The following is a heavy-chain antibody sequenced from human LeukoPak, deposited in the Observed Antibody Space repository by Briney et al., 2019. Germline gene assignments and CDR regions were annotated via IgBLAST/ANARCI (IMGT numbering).Heavy chain of an antibody. J-gene: IGHJ5*02. V-gene: IGHV4-59*08. CDR3: ARLVTHGDYLNP. Sequence: SETLSLTCTVSGGSISTYYWSWIRQPPGKGLEWLGYIYYSGTTNYNPSLKSRVIISLDTSKSQCSLKLNSVTAADTAVYYCARLVTHGDYLNPWGQGTLVTVSS. CDR1: GGSISTYY. CDR2: IYYSGTT. D-gene: IGHD4-17*01.